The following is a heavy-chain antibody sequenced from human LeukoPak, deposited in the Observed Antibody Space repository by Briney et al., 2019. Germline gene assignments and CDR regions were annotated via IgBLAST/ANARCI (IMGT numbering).Heavy chain of an antibody. D-gene: IGHD3-22*01. V-gene: IGHV4-30-4*08. J-gene: IGHJ4*02. CDR1: GGSISSGDYY. Sequence: SETLSLTCTVSGGSISSGDYYWSWIRQPPGKGLEWIGYIYYSGSTYYNPSLKSRVTISVDTSKNQFSLKLSSVTAADTAVDYCARDPGGSGYYSFLDYWGQGTLVTVSS. CDR3: ARDPGGSGYYSFLDY. CDR2: IYYSGST.